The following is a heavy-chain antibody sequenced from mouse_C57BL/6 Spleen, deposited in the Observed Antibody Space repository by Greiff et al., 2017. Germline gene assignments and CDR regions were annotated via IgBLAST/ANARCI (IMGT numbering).Heavy chain of an antibody. CDR3: ARSYYGNSWYFDV. CDR2: ISSGSSTI. CDR1: GFTFSDYG. V-gene: IGHV5-17*01. J-gene: IGHJ1*03. Sequence: EVQRVESGGGLVKPGGSLKLSCAASGFTFSDYGMHWVRQAPEKGLEWVAYISSGSSTIYYADTVKGRFTISRDNAKNTLFLQMTSLRSEDTAMYYCARSYYGNSWYFDVWGTGTTVTVSS. D-gene: IGHD2-1*01.